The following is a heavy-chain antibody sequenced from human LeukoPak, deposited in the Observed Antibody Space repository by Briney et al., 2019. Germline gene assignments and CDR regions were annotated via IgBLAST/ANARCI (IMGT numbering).Heavy chain of an antibody. CDR1: GYTFTGYY. Sequence: ASVKVSCKASGYTFTGYYMHWVRQAPGQGLEWMGRINPNSGGTNYAQKFQGRVTMTRDTSISTAYMELSRLRSDDTAVYYCARGYCSGGSCPTFFDYSGQGTLVTVSS. D-gene: IGHD2-15*01. V-gene: IGHV1-2*06. CDR3: ARGYCSGGSCPTFFDY. CDR2: INPNSGGT. J-gene: IGHJ4*02.